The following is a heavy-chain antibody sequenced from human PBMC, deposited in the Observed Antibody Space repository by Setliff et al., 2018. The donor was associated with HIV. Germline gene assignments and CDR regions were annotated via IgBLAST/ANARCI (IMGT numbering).Heavy chain of an antibody. Sequence: GASVKVSCKASGYTFTSYGITWVRQAPRQGLEWMGWISTYNGNTHYAQKLQGRVTMTTDTSTSTAYMELRSLRSDDTAMYYCARKYTGGPLDYWGQGTLVTVSS. V-gene: IGHV1-18*01. CDR2: ISTYNGNT. D-gene: IGHD6-19*01. J-gene: IGHJ4*02. CDR3: ARKYTGGPLDY. CDR1: GYTFTSYG.